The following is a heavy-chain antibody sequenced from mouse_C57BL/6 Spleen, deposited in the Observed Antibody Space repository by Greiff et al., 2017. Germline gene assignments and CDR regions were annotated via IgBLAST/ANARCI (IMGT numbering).Heavy chain of an antibody. Sequence: VQLQQSGAELVRPGASVKLSCTASGFNIKDDYMHWVKQRPEQGLEWIGWIDPENGATEYASKFQGKATITADTSSNTAYLQLSSLTSEDTAVYYCTTLYSSPRSSYFDYWGQGTTLTVSS. V-gene: IGHV14-4*01. CDR2: IDPENGAT. CDR3: TTLYSSPRSSYFDY. D-gene: IGHD1-1*01. J-gene: IGHJ2*01. CDR1: GFNIKDDY.